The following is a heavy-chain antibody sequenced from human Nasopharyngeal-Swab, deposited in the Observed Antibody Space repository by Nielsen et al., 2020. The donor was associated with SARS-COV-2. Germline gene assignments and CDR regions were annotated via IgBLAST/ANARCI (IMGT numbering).Heavy chain of an antibody. D-gene: IGHD3-22*01. CDR3: ARRGLITMIHRWFDP. Sequence: RQAPGKGLEWIGSIYYSGSTNYNPSLKSRVTISVDTSKNQFSLKLSSVTAADTAVYYCARRGLITMIHRWFDPWGQGTLVTVSS. J-gene: IGHJ5*02. CDR2: IYYSGST. V-gene: IGHV4-39*07.